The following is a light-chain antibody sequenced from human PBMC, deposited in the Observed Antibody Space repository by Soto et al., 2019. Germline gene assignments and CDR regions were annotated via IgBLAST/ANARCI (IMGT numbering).Light chain of an antibody. J-gene: IGLJ1*01. V-gene: IGLV2-14*01. Sequence: QSVLTQPASVSGSPAQSITISCTGTSSDVGADNFVSWYQHHPGRAPKLIIYEVTIRPSGVSNRFSGSKSGNTASLTISGPQAEDEADYYCSSYTTSAPYVFGSGTKVTVL. CDR1: SSDVGADNF. CDR2: EVT. CDR3: SSYTTSAPYV.